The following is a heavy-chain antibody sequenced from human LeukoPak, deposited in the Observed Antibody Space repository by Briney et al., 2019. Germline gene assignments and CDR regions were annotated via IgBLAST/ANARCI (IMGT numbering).Heavy chain of an antibody. D-gene: IGHD6-13*01. J-gene: IGHJ4*02. CDR1: GFTFSNYG. Sequence: GGTLRLSCAASGFTFSNYGMSWVRQAPGKGLEWVSAISGSADNTYYADSVKGRFTISRDNAKNSLYLQMNSLRAEDTAVYYCARRGTGYSSSYRFDYWGQGTLVTVSS. CDR2: ISGSADNT. CDR3: ARRGTGYSSSYRFDY. V-gene: IGHV3-23*01.